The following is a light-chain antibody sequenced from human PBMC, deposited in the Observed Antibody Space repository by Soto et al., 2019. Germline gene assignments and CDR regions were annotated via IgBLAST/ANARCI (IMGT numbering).Light chain of an antibody. Sequence: VLTQSPGPLSLSPGGRAILSCRASQTVSRYYLSWYQKKPGQPPRLLIYCASTRATGVPDRFSGSGSGADFTITISSLQPEDFAVYYCQQALTFGGGTTVEMK. CDR3: QQALT. CDR1: QTVSRYY. V-gene: IGKV3D-7*01. CDR2: CAS. J-gene: IGKJ4*01.